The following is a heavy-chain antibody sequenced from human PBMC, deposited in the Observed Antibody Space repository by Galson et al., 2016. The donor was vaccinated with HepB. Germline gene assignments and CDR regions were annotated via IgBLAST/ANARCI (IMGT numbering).Heavy chain of an antibody. CDR2: IIPMFGTA. CDR3: ARAFVEVSTITPYHYGLDV. CDR1: EGTFKNYA. D-gene: IGHD5-24*01. Sequence: SVKVSCKASEGTFKNYAITWVRQAPGQGLEWMGGIIPMFGTANYAEKFQGRVTITADESTGTAYMELSSLRSEDTAVYYRARAFVEVSTITPYHYGLDVWGQGTTFTVSS. J-gene: IGHJ6*02. V-gene: IGHV1-69*13.